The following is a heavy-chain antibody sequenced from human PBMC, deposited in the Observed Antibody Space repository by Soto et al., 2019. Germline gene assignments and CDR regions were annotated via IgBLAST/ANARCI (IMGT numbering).Heavy chain of an antibody. CDR1: GASIRSGDYY. J-gene: IGHJ4*02. Sequence: QVQLQESGPGLVKPSETLSLTCTVSGASIRSGDYYWSWIRQPPGKGLEWIGYIYYSGSTYYNTSLKSRVTLSVDTSRNPFSLKLSSVTAADTAVYFCASLSSGSRDVFGYFFDNWGQGTLVTVPS. CDR2: IYYSGST. V-gene: IGHV4-30-4*01. CDR3: ASLSSGSRDVFGYFFDN. D-gene: IGHD6-19*01.